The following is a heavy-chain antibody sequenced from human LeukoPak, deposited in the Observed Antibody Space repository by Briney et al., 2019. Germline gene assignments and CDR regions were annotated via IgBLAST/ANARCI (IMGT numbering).Heavy chain of an antibody. CDR2: INHSGST. D-gene: IGHD3-3*01. Sequence: SETLSLTCAVYGGSFSGYYWSWIRQPPGKGLELIGEINHSGSTNYNPSLKSRVTISVDTSKNQLSLKLSSVTAADTAVYYCARVNTIFGVVIRINWFATWGQGTLVTVSS. CDR1: GGSFSGYY. J-gene: IGHJ5*02. CDR3: ARVNTIFGVVIRINWFAT. V-gene: IGHV4-34*01.